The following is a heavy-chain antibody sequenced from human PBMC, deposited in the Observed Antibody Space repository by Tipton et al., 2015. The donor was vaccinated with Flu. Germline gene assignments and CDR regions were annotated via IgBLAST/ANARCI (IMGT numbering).Heavy chain of an antibody. J-gene: IGHJ3*02. D-gene: IGHD2/OR15-2a*01. CDR2: IYNGWRV. V-gene: IGHV4-39*06. CDR3: ARLSLSFNAFDI. CDR1: GGSVDSTTYY. Sequence: TLSLTCSVSGGSVDSTTYYWGWIRQPPGKGLEWIGSIYNGWRVYYNPSLKSRVTISMDTSSNHFAMKLSSVTAADTAVYYCARLSLSFNAFDIWGQGTTVIVSS.